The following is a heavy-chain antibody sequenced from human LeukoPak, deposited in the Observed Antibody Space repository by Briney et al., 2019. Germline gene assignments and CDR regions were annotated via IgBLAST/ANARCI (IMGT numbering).Heavy chain of an antibody. CDR3: ARGVVGATNGYLYYYYGMDV. J-gene: IGHJ6*02. Sequence: SETLSLTCAVYGGSFSGYYWGWIRQPPGKGLEWIGEINHSGSTNYNPSLKSRVTISVDTSKNQFSLKLSSVTAADTAVYYCARGVVGATNGYLYYYYGMDVWGQGTTVTVSS. CDR1: GGSFSGYY. CDR2: INHSGST. V-gene: IGHV4-34*01. D-gene: IGHD1-26*01.